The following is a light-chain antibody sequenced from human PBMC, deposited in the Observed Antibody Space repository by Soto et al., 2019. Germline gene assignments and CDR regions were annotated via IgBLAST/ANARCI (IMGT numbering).Light chain of an antibody. CDR3: SSYTTSSYYV. V-gene: IGLV2-14*01. CDR2: DVT. Sequence: SALTQPASVSVSPGQSITISCTGTSSDVGGYIYVSWYQQHPGKAPKLMIYDVTSRPSGVSYRFSGSKSGNTASLTISGLQAEDEADYYCSSYTTSSYYVFGTGTKVT. J-gene: IGLJ1*01. CDR1: SSDVGGYIY.